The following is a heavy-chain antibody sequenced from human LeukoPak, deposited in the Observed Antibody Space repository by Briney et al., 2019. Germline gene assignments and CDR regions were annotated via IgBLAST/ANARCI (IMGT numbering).Heavy chain of an antibody. CDR2: IYYSGST. J-gene: IGHJ6*03. D-gene: IGHD2-2*01. CDR1: GGSISSSSYY. CDR3: ARQIGYCSSTSCRHYMDV. V-gene: IGHV4-39*01. Sequence: PSETLSLTCTVSGGSISSSSYYWGWIRQPPGKGLEWIGSIYYSGSTYYNPSLKSRVTISVDTSKNQFSLKLSSVTAADTAVYYCARQIGYCSSTSCRHYMDVWGKGTTVTVSS.